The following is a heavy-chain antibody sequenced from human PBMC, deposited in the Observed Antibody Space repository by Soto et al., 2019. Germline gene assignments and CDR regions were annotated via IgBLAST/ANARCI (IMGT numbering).Heavy chain of an antibody. D-gene: IGHD4-17*01. CDR2: INYSGST. CDR1: GGSISSGTYY. CDR3: ARIATIDYGDYVNLDY. J-gene: IGHJ4*02. V-gene: IGHV4-31*03. Sequence: TLSLTCTVSGGSISSGTYYWSWIRQHPEKGLEWIAYINYSGSTNSNPSLKSRVSITVDTSKNQFSLTLNSVTAADRAVYYCARIATIDYGDYVNLDYWGRGTLVTVSS.